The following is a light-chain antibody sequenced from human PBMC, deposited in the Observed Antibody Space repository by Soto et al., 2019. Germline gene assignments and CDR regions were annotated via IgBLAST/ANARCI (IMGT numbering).Light chain of an antibody. J-gene: IGKJ1*01. V-gene: IGKV3-15*01. CDR3: QQYNNWPTWT. CDR1: QSVSSN. CDR2: GAS. Sequence: EIVMTQSPATLSVSPGERATLSCRASQSVSSNLAWYQQKPGQAPRLLIYGASTRATGIPARVSGSGSGTDCPLTISSLQYEDFAGYYCQQYNNWPTWTFGKGTQVEIK.